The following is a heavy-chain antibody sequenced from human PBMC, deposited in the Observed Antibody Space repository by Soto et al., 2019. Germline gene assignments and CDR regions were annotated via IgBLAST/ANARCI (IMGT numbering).Heavy chain of an antibody. J-gene: IGHJ6*02. CDR2: IKNSGANT. Sequence: GGSLRLSCAASGFTFSSYAMSWVRQAPGKGLEWVSGIKNSGANTYYADSVKGRFTISRDNSKNTLYLQMNNLRAEDTAVYYCARVMWFKASWYSNYYYGMDVWGQGTTVTVSS. V-gene: IGHV3-23*01. CDR1: GFTFSSYA. CDR3: ARVMWFKASWYSNYYYGMDV. D-gene: IGHD6-13*01.